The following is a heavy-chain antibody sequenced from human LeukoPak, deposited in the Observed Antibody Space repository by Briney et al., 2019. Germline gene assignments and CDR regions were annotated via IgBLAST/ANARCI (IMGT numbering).Heavy chain of an antibody. V-gene: IGHV4-34*01. CDR3: ARGLYDFWSGTLFDY. J-gene: IGHJ4*02. D-gene: IGHD3-3*01. Sequence: SETLSLTCAVYGGSFSGYYWSWIRQPPGKGQEWIGEINHSGSTNYNPSLKSRVTISVDTSKNQFSLKLSSVTAADTAVYYCARGLYDFWSGTLFDYWGQGTLVTVSS. CDR2: INHSGST. CDR1: GGSFSGYY.